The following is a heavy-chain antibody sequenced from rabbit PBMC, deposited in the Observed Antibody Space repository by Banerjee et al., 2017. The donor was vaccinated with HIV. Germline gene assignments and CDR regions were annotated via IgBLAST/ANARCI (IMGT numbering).Heavy chain of an antibody. CDR2: INAVTGKA. CDR3: ASDIYGHGGFSL. J-gene: IGHJ4*01. D-gene: IGHD6-1*01. V-gene: IGHV1S45*01. Sequence: QEQLVESGGGLVQPEGSLTLTCKASGFDFSSNAMCWVRQAPGKGLEWIACINAVTGKAVYASWAKGRFTLSKTSSTTVTLQVTSLTAADTATYFCASDIYGHGGFSLWGQGTLVTVS. CDR1: GFDFSSNA.